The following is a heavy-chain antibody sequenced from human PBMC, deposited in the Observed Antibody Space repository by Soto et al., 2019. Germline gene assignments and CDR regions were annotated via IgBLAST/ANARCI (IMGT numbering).Heavy chain of an antibody. Sequence: SETLSLTCTVSGGSISSYYWSRIRQPPGKGLEWIGYIYYSGSTNYNPSLKSRVTISVDTSKNQFSLKLSSVTAADTAVYYCARWENWNYFYFDYWGQGTLVTVSS. J-gene: IGHJ4*02. CDR2: IYYSGST. CDR1: GGSISSYY. D-gene: IGHD1-7*01. CDR3: ARWENWNYFYFDY. V-gene: IGHV4-59*01.